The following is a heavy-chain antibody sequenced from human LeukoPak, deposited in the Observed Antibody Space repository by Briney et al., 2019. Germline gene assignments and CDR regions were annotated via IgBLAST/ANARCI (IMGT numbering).Heavy chain of an antibody. CDR1: GFTFSSSP. CDR2: ISSSSTI. J-gene: IGHJ4*02. V-gene: IGHV3-48*01. CDR3: ARSGDY. Sequence: GGSLRLSCAASGFTFSSSPMTWVGQAPGKGLEWVSYISSSSTIYYADSVKGRFTISRDNAKNSLYLQMNSLRVEDTAVYYCARSGDYWGQGTLVTVSS.